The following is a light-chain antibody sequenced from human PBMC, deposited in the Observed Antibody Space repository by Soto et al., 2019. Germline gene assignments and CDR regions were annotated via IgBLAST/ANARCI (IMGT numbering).Light chain of an antibody. CDR2: GIS. Sequence: EIVITHSPATLSVSPVERATLSCRASQSVNSNYLAWYQQKPGQAPRLLIYGISKRATDIPDRFSGSGSGTEFTLTISSLQPEDFATYYCQQHGQWPITFGQGTRLEI. CDR3: QQHGQWPIT. V-gene: IGKV3D-15*01. CDR1: QSVNSN. J-gene: IGKJ5*01.